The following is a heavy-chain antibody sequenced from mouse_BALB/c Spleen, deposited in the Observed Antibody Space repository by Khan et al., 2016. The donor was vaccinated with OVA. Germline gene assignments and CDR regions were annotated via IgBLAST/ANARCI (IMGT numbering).Heavy chain of an antibody. J-gene: IGHJ1*01. CDR2: INTYTGEP. CDR1: GYTFTNHG. V-gene: IGHV9-1*02. CDR3: AGGYWYFDV. Sequence: QIQLVQSGPEPKKPGETVKISCKASGYTFTNHGLNWVKQAPGKGLKWMGWINTYTGEPTYADDFKGRFAFSLETSASTAYLQINNLKNEDMGTYFCAGGYWYFDVWGAGTTVTVSS.